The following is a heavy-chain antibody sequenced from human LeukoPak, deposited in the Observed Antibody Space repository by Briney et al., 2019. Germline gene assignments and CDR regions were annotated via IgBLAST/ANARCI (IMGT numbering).Heavy chain of an antibody. CDR1: GYTFTSYA. Sequence: PSASVKVSCKASGYTFTSYAMHWVRQAPGQRLEWMGWINAGNGNTKYSQKFQGRVTITRDTSASTAYMELSSLRSEDTAVYYCAREWGKYYDRFDPWGQGTLVTVSS. CDR2: INAGNGNT. J-gene: IGHJ5*02. D-gene: IGHD3-22*01. V-gene: IGHV1-3*01. CDR3: AREWGKYYDRFDP.